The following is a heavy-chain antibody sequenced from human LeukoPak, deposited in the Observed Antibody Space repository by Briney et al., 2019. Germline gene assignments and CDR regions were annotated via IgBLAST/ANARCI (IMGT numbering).Heavy chain of an antibody. CDR1: GGSISSSSYY. V-gene: IGHV4-39*07. J-gene: IGHJ4*02. CDR3: AIGRWELPLKVY. D-gene: IGHD1-26*01. CDR2: IYYSGST. Sequence: SETLSLTCTVSGGSISSSSYYWGWIRQPPGRGLEWIGSIYYSGSTYYNPSLKSRVTISVDTSKNQFSLKLSSVTAADTAVYYCAIGRWELPLKVYWGQGTLVTVSS.